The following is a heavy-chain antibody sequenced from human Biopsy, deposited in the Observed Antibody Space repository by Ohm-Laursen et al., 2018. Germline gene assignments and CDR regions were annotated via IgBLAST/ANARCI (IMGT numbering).Heavy chain of an antibody. Sequence: SLRLSCAASGFSFRTYWMTWVRQAPGKGLEWVANINQHGSETNYVDSVKGRFTISRDNAKNSVYLQMNSLRVEDTAVYYCARDRYYGSESYYSHYNMDVWGQGTTVSVSS. CDR1: GFSFRTYW. D-gene: IGHD3-10*01. CDR3: ARDRYYGSESYYSHYNMDV. J-gene: IGHJ6*02. CDR2: INQHGSET. V-gene: IGHV3-7*01.